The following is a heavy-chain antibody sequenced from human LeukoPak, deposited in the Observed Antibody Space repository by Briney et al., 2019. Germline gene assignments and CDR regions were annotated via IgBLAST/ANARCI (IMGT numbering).Heavy chain of an antibody. V-gene: IGHV4-34*01. CDR2: INHSGST. Sequence: SETLSLTCAVYGGSFSGYYWSWIRQPPGKGLEWIGEINHSGSTNYNPSLKSRVTISVDTSKNQFSLKLSSVTAADTAVYYCARAGGITIFGVVIARRSWFDPWGQGTLVTVSS. D-gene: IGHD3-3*01. J-gene: IGHJ5*02. CDR3: ARAGGITIFGVVIARRSWFDP. CDR1: GGSFSGYY.